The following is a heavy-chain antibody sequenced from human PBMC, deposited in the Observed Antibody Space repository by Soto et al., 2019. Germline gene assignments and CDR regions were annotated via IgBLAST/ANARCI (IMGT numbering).Heavy chain of an antibody. CDR2: ISAYNGNT. V-gene: IGHV1-18*04. Sequence: ASVKVSCKASGYTFTSYGISWVRQAPGQGLEWMGWISAYNGNTNYAQKLQGRVTMTTDTSTSTAYMELRSLRSDDTAVYYCARDSGQSRITIFGVVTMDYWGQGTLVTVSS. J-gene: IGHJ4*02. CDR3: ARDSGQSRITIFGVVTMDY. CDR1: GYTFTSYG. D-gene: IGHD3-3*01.